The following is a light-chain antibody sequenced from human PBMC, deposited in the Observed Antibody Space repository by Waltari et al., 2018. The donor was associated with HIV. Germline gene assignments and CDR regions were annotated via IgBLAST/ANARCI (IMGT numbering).Light chain of an antibody. CDR2: DAS. Sequence: DIVMTQSPDSLAVALGERATINCKSSQSLLYRSNNENFLAWYQHKPGQAPRLLIYDASNRATCIPARFSGSGSGTDFTLTISSLEPEDFAVYYCQQRSNWPLTFGGGTKVEIK. CDR3: QQRSNWPLT. V-gene: IGKV3-11*01. CDR1: QSLLYRSNNENF. J-gene: IGKJ4*01.